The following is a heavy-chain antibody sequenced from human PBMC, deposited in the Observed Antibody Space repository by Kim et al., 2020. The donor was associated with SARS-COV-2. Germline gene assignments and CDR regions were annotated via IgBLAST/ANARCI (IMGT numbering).Heavy chain of an antibody. J-gene: IGHJ5*02. Sequence: GTANYAQKFQGSVTITADESTSTAYMELSSLRSEDTAVYYCAREQTGFDPWGQGTLVTVSS. V-gene: IGHV1-69*01. CDR2: GTA. CDR3: AREQTGFDP. D-gene: IGHD3-9*01.